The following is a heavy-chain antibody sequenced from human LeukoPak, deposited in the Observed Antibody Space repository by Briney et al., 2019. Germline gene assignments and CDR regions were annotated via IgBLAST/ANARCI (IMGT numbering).Heavy chain of an antibody. D-gene: IGHD3-10*01. CDR3: ARVIRGYGSGSYYDWFDP. Sequence: GGSLRLSCAASGFTFSSYEMNWVRQAPGKGLEWVSYISSSGSTIYYADSVKGRFTISSDNAKSSLYLQMNSLRAEDTAVYYCARVIRGYGSGSYYDWFDPWGQGTLVTVSS. CDR1: GFTFSSYE. J-gene: IGHJ5*02. CDR2: ISSSGSTI. V-gene: IGHV3-48*03.